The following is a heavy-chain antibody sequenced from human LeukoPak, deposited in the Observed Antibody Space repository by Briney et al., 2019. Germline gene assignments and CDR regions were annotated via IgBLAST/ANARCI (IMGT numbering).Heavy chain of an antibody. Sequence: ASVKVSCKASGYTFSHYGFSWVRQAPGQGLEWMGWISAYSGHTDYAQKFQGRVTMTTDTSTSTAYMELRSLTSDDTAVYYCVRDRTITMIRGVITQDQFDYWGQGTLVTVSS. CDR2: ISAYSGHT. CDR3: VRDRTITMIRGVITQDQFDY. V-gene: IGHV1-18*04. J-gene: IGHJ4*02. CDR1: GYTFSHYG. D-gene: IGHD3-10*01.